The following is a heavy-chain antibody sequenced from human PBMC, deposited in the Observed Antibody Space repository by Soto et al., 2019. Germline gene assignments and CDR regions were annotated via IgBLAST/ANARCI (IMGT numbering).Heavy chain of an antibody. CDR3: ARVPTTVVNGAFDI. J-gene: IGHJ3*02. D-gene: IGHD4-17*01. CDR1: GGSISSYY. Sequence: PSETLSLTCTVSGGSISSYYWRWIRQPPGKALEWIGYIYYSGSTNYSPSLKSRVTISVDTSKNQFSLKLSSVTAADTAVYYCARVPTTVVNGAFDIWGQGTMVTV. CDR2: IYYSGST. V-gene: IGHV4-59*01.